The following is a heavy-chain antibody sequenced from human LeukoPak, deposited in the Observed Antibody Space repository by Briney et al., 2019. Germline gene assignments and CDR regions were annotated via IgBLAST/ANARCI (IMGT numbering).Heavy chain of an antibody. CDR3: ARFFSGDSSGKNFDY. CDR2: MNPNSGNT. V-gene: IGHV1-8*01. J-gene: IGHJ4*02. D-gene: IGHD3-22*01. CDR1: GYTFTSYD. Sequence: ASVKVSCKASGYTFTSYDINWVRQATGQGLGWMGWMNPNSGNTGYAQKFQGRVTMTRNTSISTAYMELSSLRSEDTAVYYCARFFSGDSSGKNFDYWGQGTLVTVSS.